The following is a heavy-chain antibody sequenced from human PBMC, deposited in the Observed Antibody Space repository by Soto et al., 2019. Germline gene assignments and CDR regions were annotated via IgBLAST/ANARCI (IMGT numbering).Heavy chain of an antibody. D-gene: IGHD7-27*01. CDR2: ISPILGIA. V-gene: IGHV1-69*02. J-gene: IGHJ4*02. CDR1: GGTFSSYT. CDR3: AMGRPTGDGDY. Sequence: QVQLVQSGAEVKKPGSSVKVSCKASGGTFSSYTISWVRQAPGQGLEWMGRISPILGIANYAQKFQGRVTITADKSTSTAYMELSSLRSEDTAVYYCAMGRPTGDGDYWGQGTLVTVSS.